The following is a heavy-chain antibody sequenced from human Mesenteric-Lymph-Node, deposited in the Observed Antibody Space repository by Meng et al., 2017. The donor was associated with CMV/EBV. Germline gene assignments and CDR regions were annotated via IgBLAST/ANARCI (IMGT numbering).Heavy chain of an antibody. V-gene: IGHV1-18*04. Sequence: ASVKVSCKASGDTATTPGFSWVRQAPGQGLEWMGWISILNGNSAYAQRFEGRVTMTADTSTTTVYMEMRSLRFDDSAIYYCARGPANWDYPSDYWGQGTLVTVSS. D-gene: IGHD1-7*01. J-gene: IGHJ4*02. CDR3: ARGPANWDYPSDY. CDR2: ISILNGNS. CDR1: GDTATTPG.